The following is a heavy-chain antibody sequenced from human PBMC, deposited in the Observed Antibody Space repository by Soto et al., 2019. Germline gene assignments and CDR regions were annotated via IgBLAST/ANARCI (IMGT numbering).Heavy chain of an antibody. CDR3: ARQDVVVPRAIPEFDP. CDR1: GYTFNMYG. CDR2: ISAYNGNT. J-gene: IGHJ5*02. Sequence: QVKLVQSGAEVKKPGASVKVSCKASGYTFNMYGITWVRQAPGQGLEWMGWISAYNGNTNYAQKFQGRVTMTTDTSTSTAYMELRSLRSDDTAVYYCARQDVVVPRAIPEFDPWGQGTLVTVSS. V-gene: IGHV1-18*04. D-gene: IGHD2-2*02.